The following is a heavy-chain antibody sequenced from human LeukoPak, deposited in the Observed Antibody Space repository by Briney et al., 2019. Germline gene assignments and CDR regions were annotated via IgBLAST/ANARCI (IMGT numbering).Heavy chain of an antibody. CDR3: AKAASSSWPSYQYGMDV. CDR1: GFTFSSYG. V-gene: IGHV3-30*18. Sequence: GGSLRLSCAVSGFTFSSYGVHWVRQAPGKGLEWVAIMSYDATNKYYADSVKGRFTISKDNSKNTVYLQMNDLRVDDTAVYYCAKAASSSWPSYQYGMDVWGQGTTVTVSS. D-gene: IGHD6-13*01. J-gene: IGHJ6*02. CDR2: MSYDATNK.